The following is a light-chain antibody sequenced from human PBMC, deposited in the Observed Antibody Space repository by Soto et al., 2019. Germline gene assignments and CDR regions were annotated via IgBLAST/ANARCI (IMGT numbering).Light chain of an antibody. Sequence: DIVMTQSPDSVAVSLGERATINCKSSQNVVYSSNNKNYLAWYQQKPGQPPRLLVYWASTRESGVPDRFSGSGSVTDFTLTISSLQAEDVAVYYCQQYYSTPHTFGQGTKLEIK. CDR1: QNVVYSSNNKNY. J-gene: IGKJ2*01. V-gene: IGKV4-1*01. CDR2: WAS. CDR3: QQYYSTPHT.